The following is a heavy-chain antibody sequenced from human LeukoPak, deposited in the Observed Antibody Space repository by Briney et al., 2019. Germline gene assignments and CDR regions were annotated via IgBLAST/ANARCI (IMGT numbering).Heavy chain of an antibody. CDR2: IRYDGSNK. J-gene: IGHJ4*02. V-gene: IGHV3-30*02. CDR3: AKDQVYYFDSSGYYDDY. CDR1: GFTFSSYG. D-gene: IGHD3-22*01. Sequence: GGSLRLSCAASGFTFSSYGMHWVRQAPGKGLEWVAFIRYDGSNKYYADSVKGRFTISRDNSKNTLYLQMNSLRAEDTAVYYCAKDQVYYFDSSGYYDDYWGQGTLVTVSS.